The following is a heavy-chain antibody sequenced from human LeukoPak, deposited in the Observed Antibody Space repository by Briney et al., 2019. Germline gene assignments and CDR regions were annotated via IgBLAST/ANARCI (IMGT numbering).Heavy chain of an antibody. J-gene: IGHJ4*02. CDR2: ISGSGGST. V-gene: IGHV3-23*01. Sequence: GGSLRLSCAASGFTFSSCSMNWVRQAPGKGLEWVSAISGSGGSTYYADSVKGRFTISRDNSKNMLYLQMNSLRAEDTAVYYCAKNGAAAGLRFYFDYWGQGTLVTVSS. D-gene: IGHD6-13*01. CDR3: AKNGAAAGLRFYFDY. CDR1: GFTFSSCS.